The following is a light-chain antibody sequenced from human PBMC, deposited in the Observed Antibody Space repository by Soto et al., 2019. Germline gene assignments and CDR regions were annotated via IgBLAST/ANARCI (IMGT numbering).Light chain of an antibody. CDR2: GVN. Sequence: SVLTQPPSPAGSPGQSVTISCTGNSSDGGGYNYVSWYQQHPGKAPQLVIYGVNKRASGVPDRFSGSKSGNTASLTVSGLQAEDEADYYCSSYAGSNILYVFGTGTKVTVL. CDR1: SSDGGGYNY. CDR3: SSYAGSNILYV. J-gene: IGLJ1*01. V-gene: IGLV2-8*01.